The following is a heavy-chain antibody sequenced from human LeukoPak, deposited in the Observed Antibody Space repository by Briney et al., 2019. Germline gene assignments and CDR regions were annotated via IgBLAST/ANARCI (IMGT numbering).Heavy chain of an antibody. V-gene: IGHV4-34*01. CDR1: GGSFSGYY. CDR3: ARGLRYQRGKGFDY. CDR2: INHSGST. D-gene: IGHD2-2*01. Sequence: SETLSLTCAVYGGSFSGYYWSWLRQPPGKGLEWIGEINHSGSTNYNPSLKSRVTIPVDTSKNQSSLKLSSVTAADTAVYYCARGLRYQRGKGFDYWGQGTLVTVSS. J-gene: IGHJ4*02.